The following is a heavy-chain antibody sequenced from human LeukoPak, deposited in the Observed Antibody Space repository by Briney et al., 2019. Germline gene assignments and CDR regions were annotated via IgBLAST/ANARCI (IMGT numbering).Heavy chain of an antibody. CDR1: GGSISSYY. V-gene: IGHV4-59*08. J-gene: IGHJ4*02. D-gene: IGHD4-17*01. Sequence: SETLSLTCTVSGGSISSYYWSWIRQPPGKGPEWIGYIYYSGSTNYNPSLKSRVTISVDTSKNQFSLKLSSVTAADTAVYYCASSLRVTKGKFDYWGQGTLVTVSS. CDR2: IYYSGST. CDR3: ASSLRVTKGKFDY.